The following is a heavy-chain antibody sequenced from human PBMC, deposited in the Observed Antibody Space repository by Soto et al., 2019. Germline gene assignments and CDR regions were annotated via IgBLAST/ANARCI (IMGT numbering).Heavy chain of an antibody. CDR3: ARARWYDAFDV. CDR2: IFHGGNT. D-gene: IGHD2-15*01. J-gene: IGHJ3*01. CDR1: GFFISSGNY. Sequence: SETLSLTCAVSGFFISSGNYWGWIRKPPGKGLEWIGSIFHGGNTYYNPSLRSRVTISVDMSKNQFSLKLNSVTAADTAVYYCARARWYDAFDVWGQGTVVTVSS. V-gene: IGHV4-38-2*01.